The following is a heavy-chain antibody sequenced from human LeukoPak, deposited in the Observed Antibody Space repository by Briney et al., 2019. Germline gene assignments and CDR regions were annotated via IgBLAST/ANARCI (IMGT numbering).Heavy chain of an antibody. CDR1: GYTSTGHY. V-gene: IGHV1-2*02. CDR2: INPKSGVT. CDR3: ARALRYDDSSGYYAY. J-gene: IGHJ4*01. D-gene: IGHD3-22*01. Sequence: ASVKVSCKAPGYTSTGHYMHWVRQGPGQGPEWMGWINPKSGVTNYAQTFQGRVTMTRDTSISIVYMELSRLTLDDTAVYYCARALRYDDSSGYYAYWGQGTLVTVSS.